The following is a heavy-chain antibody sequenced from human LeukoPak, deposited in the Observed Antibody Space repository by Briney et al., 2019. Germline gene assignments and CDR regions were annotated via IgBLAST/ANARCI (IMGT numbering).Heavy chain of an antibody. D-gene: IGHD6-13*01. Sequence: SETLSLTCTVSGGSISSYYWSWIRQPAGKGLEWIGRIYTSGSTNYKPSLKSRVTISVDTSKNQFSLKLSSVTAADTAVYYCARTTESHSWRTRYYSYYMDVWGKGTTVTVSS. J-gene: IGHJ6*03. CDR2: IYTSGST. CDR3: ARTTESHSWRTRYYSYYMDV. V-gene: IGHV4-4*07. CDR1: GGSISSYY.